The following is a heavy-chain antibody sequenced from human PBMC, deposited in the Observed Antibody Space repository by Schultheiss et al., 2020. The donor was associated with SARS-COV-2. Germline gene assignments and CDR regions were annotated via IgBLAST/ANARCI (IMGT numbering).Heavy chain of an antibody. CDR1: GGSFSGYY. CDR2: IYYSGST. V-gene: IGHV4-34*01. Sequence: SETLSLTCAVYGGSFSGYYWSWIRQHPGKGLEWIGYIYYSGSTYYNPSLKSRVTISVDTSKNQFSLKLSSVTAADTAVYYCARGQGYSSGWYAFKYWGQGTLVTVSS. CDR3: ARGQGYSSGWYAFKY. J-gene: IGHJ4*02. D-gene: IGHD6-19*01.